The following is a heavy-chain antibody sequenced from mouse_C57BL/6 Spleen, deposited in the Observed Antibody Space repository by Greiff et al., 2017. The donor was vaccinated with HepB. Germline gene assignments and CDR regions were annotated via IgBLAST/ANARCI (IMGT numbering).Heavy chain of an antibody. CDR1: GYTFTDYY. CDR3: ARVLYYGSSYGYFDV. CDR2: INPYNGGT. D-gene: IGHD1-1*01. J-gene: IGHJ1*03. Sequence: VQLQQSGPVLVKPGASVKMSCKASGYTFTDYYMNWVKQSHGKSLEWIGVINPYNGGTSYNQKFKGKATLTVDKSSSTAYMELNSLTSEDSAVYYWARVLYYGSSYGYFDVWGTGTTVTVSS. V-gene: IGHV1-19*01.